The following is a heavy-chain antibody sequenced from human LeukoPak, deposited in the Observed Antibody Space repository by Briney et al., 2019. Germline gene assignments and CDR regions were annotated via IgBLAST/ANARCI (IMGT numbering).Heavy chain of an antibody. J-gene: IGHJ6*02. Sequence: GGSLRLSCAASGFTFSSYAMSWVRQAPGKGLEWVSAISGSGGSTYYADSVKGRFTISRDNSKNTLYLQMNSLRAEDTALYYCAVGLTTGPDYFYYGMDVWGQGTTVTVSS. CDR3: AVGLTTGPDYFYYGMDV. CDR2: ISGSGGST. CDR1: GFTFSSYA. V-gene: IGHV3-23*01. D-gene: IGHD4/OR15-4a*01.